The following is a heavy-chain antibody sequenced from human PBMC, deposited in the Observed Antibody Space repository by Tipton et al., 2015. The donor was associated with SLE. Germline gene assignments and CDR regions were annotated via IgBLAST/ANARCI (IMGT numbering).Heavy chain of an antibody. J-gene: IGHJ4*02. Sequence: LSCTVSGGSISSTKYYWGWIRQPPGKGLEWIGFIYYSGSTNFNPSLKSRVTMSVDTSKTQFSLRLSSVTAADTAIYYCARGGIYHDYSGNFDFWGQGTLVTASS. CDR2: IYYSGST. D-gene: IGHD3-22*01. CDR1: GGSISSTKYY. V-gene: IGHV4-61*05. CDR3: ARGGIYHDYSGNFDF.